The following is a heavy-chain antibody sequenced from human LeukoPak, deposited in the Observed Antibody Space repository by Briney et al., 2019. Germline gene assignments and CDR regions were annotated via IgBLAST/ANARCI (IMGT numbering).Heavy chain of an antibody. V-gene: IGHV3-23*01. CDR2: IAVSGGST. CDR3: ATAYSSSWFYFDS. J-gene: IGHJ4*02. Sequence: GGSLRLSCAASGFTFSNYVMSWVRQAPGKGLEWVSTIAVSGGSTYYADSVKGRFTISRDNSKKTLYLQMNSLRAEDTAVYYCATAYSSSWFYFDSWGQGTLVTVSS. CDR1: GFTFSNYV. D-gene: IGHD6-13*01.